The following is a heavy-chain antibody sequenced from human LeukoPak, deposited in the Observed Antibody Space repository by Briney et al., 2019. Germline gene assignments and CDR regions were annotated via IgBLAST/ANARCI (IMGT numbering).Heavy chain of an antibody. Sequence: ASVKVSCKASGYTFTSYYMHWVRQAPGQGLEWMGIINPSGGSTSYAQKFQGRVTMTRDTSTSTVYMELSSLRSEDTAVYYCARAYYGSGSYNTDHNYYYYGMDVWGQGTTVTLSS. J-gene: IGHJ6*02. V-gene: IGHV1-46*01. D-gene: IGHD3-10*01. CDR2: INPSGGST. CDR1: GYTFTSYY. CDR3: ARAYYGSGSYNTDHNYYYYGMDV.